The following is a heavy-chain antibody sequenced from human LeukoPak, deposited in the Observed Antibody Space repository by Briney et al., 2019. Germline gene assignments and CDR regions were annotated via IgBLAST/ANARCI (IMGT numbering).Heavy chain of an antibody. V-gene: IGHV3-66*01. CDR1: GFTVSSNY. CDR2: IYSGGST. D-gene: IGHD3-10*01. J-gene: IGHJ4*02. Sequence: PGGSLRLSCAASGFTVSSNYMSWVRQAPGKGLEWVSVIYSGGSTYYADSVKGRFTISRDNSNNALYLQMNSLRAEDTAVYYCATDGSGNMFFDYWGQGTLVTVSS. CDR3: ATDGSGNMFFDY.